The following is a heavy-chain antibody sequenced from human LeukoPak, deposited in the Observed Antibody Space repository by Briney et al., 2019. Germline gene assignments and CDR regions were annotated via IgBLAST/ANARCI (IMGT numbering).Heavy chain of an antibody. CDR2: IYNSGST. CDR1: GGSISSYY. Sequence: SETLSLTCTVSGGSISSYYWNWIRQPPGKGVEWIGNIYNSGSTDYNPSLKSRVTDYNPSLKSRVTISVDTSKNQIFLKLSSVTAADTAVYYCASCRSSGWADLFAFDIWGQGTMVTVSS. V-gene: IGHV4-59*01. CDR3: ASCRSSGWADLFAFDI. J-gene: IGHJ3*02. D-gene: IGHD6-19*01.